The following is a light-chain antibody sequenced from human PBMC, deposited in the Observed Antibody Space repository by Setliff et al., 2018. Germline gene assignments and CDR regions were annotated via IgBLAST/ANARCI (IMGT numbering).Light chain of an antibody. CDR1: QSIDIY. J-gene: IGKJ4*01. Sequence: EVVLTQSPATLSLSPGERATLSCRASQSIDIYLAWYQQKPGQAPRLLIYDGSYRAPGIPARFSGSGSGTDFTLTISSLEPEDFAVYFCQQRKNWPPLTFGGGTKVDIK. CDR2: DGS. CDR3: QQRKNWPPLT. V-gene: IGKV3-11*01.